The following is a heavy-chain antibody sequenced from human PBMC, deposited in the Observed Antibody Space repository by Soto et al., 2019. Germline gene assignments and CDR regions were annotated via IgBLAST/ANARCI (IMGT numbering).Heavy chain of an antibody. J-gene: IGHJ6*03. CDR2: IYYSGST. CDR3: ARLTVGQWLGWRVTKPGYYYMDV. Sequence: SETLSLTCTVSGGSISSSSYYWGWIRQPPGKGLEWIGSIYYSGSTYYNPSLKSRVTISVDTSKNQFSLKLSSVTAADTAVYYCARLTVGQWLGWRVTKPGYYYMDVWGKGTTVTVSS. V-gene: IGHV4-39*01. D-gene: IGHD6-19*01. CDR1: GGSISSSSYY.